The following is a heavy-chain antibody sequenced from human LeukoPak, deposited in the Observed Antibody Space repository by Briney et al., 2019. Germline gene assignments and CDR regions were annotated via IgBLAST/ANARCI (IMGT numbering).Heavy chain of an antibody. CDR3: ARGLPRYFDY. CDR2: IYYSGST. V-gene: IGHV4-59*01. D-gene: IGHD5-12*01. J-gene: IGHJ4*02. CDR1: GGSISSYY. Sequence: SETLSLTCTVSGGSISSYYWSWLRQPPGKGLEWIGYIYYSGSTNYNPSLKSRVTISVDTSKNQFSLKLSSVTAADTAVYYCARGLPRYFDYWGQGTLVTVSS.